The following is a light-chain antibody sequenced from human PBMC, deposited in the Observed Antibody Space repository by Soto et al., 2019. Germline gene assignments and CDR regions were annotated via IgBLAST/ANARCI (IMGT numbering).Light chain of an antibody. J-gene: IGLJ2*01. CDR3: SSYASSNYVV. CDR1: ISNVASYNL. Sequence: QSALTQPASVSGSPGQSITISCTGTISNVASYNLVSWYQQHPGKAPKLMIYEGSKRPSGVSNRFSGSKSGNTASLTISGLQAEDEADYYCSSYASSNYVVFGGGTKVTVL. CDR2: EGS. V-gene: IGLV2-23*01.